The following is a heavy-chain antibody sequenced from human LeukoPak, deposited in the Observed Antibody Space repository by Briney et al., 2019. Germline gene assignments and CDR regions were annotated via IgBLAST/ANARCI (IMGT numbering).Heavy chain of an antibody. V-gene: IGHV1-69*06. CDR2: IIPIFGTA. CDR1: GDSFSSYA. D-gene: IGHD5-18*01. J-gene: IGHJ6*03. Sequence: SVKVSCKASGDSFSSYAITWVRQAPGPGPASLGRIIPIFGTANYAQKFQGRVTITADIVSSTAYMEVNSLTSDDTAVYFCAKQGAARQDYYMDVWGNGTTVTVSS. CDR3: AKQGAARQDYYMDV.